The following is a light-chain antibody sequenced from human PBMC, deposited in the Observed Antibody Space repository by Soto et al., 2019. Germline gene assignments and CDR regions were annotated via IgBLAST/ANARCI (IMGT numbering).Light chain of an antibody. CDR1: QSVSNS. CDR3: QQRAKGPRT. Sequence: EIVLTQSPATLSLSPGERATLSCWASQSVSNSLAWFQQRPGQAPRLLIYGASDRATGIQARFSGTGSGPDFTLAISSLEPEDFAVYYFQQRAKGPRTFGQGTKVEI. V-gene: IGKV3-11*01. J-gene: IGKJ1*01. CDR2: GAS.